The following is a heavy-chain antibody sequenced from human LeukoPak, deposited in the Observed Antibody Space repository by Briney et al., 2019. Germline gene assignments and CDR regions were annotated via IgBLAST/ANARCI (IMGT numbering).Heavy chain of an antibody. Sequence: SETLSLTCTVSGGSISSGDYYWSWIRQPPGKGLEWIGYIYYSGSTYYNPSLKSRVTISVDTSKNQFSLKLSSVTAADTAVYYCARVLPHCSSTSCYDYWGQGTLVTVSS. CDR1: GGSISSGDYY. V-gene: IGHV4-30-4*08. CDR3: ARVLPHCSSTSCYDY. J-gene: IGHJ4*02. CDR2: IYYSGST. D-gene: IGHD2-2*01.